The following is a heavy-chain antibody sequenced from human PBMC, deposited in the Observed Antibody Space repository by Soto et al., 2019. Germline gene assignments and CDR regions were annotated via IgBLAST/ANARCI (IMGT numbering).Heavy chain of an antibody. CDR2: ITTTGDRT. V-gene: IGHV3-23*04. CDR1: GFIFSSSD. J-gene: IGHJ4*02. Sequence: EVQLVESEGGLVQPGGSLRLSCEASGFIFSSSDMSWVRQAPGKGLEWISSITTTGDRTHYADSVRGRFTISRDNSRNMLLLKLNRRRGEDAVLYWWANWWEGDHGDWGQGTLVAVSS. CDR3: ANWWEGDHGD. D-gene: IGHD1-26*01.